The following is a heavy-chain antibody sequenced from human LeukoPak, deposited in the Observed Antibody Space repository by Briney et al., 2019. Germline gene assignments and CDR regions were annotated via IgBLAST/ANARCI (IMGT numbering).Heavy chain of an antibody. J-gene: IGHJ6*02. CDR3: AREGHYYYGMDV. CDR2: INPNSGGT. V-gene: IGHV1-2*02. CDR1: GYTFTGYY. Sequence: ASVKVSCKAPGYTFTGYYMHWVRQAPGQGLEWMGWINPNSGGTNYAQKFQGRVTMTRDTSISTAYMELSRLRSDDTAVYYCAREGHYYYGMDVWGQGTTVTVSS.